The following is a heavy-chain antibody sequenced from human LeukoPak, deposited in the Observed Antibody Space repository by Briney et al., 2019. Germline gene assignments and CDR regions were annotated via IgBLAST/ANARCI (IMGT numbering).Heavy chain of an antibody. J-gene: IGHJ4*02. V-gene: IGHV2-5*01. CDR3: AHSSAAADFDY. Sequence: SGPTLVKPTQTLTLTCTFSGFSLHTHGGGVGWIRQPPGKALEWLSLIYWNDDKRYSPSLKSRLTITKDTSKNQVVLTMTNMDPVDTATYYCAHSSAAADFDYWGQGTLVTVSS. CDR1: GFSLHTHGGG. CDR2: IYWNDDK. D-gene: IGHD2-2*01.